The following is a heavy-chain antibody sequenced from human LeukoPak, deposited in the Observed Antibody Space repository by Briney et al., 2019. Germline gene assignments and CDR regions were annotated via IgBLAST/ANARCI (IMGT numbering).Heavy chain of an antibody. CDR3: ARQYGSGVARRLDP. J-gene: IGHJ5*02. CDR1: GGSIRSGAYY. D-gene: IGHD3-10*01. V-gene: IGHV4-31*03. Sequence: SETLSLTCTVSGGSIRSGAYYWSWIRQHPGKGLEWIGYIYYSGSTYYNPSLESRVTISVDTSKNQFSLKLSSVTAADTAVYYCARQYGSGVARRLDPWGQGTLVTVSS. CDR2: IYYSGST.